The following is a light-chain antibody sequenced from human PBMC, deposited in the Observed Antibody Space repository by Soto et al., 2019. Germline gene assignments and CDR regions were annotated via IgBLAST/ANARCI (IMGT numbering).Light chain of an antibody. J-gene: IGLJ2*01. CDR3: QTWDTGISVV. Sequence: QSVLTQSPSASASLGASVKLTCTLSSGHSNYAIAWHQQQPEKGPRYLMKLNNDGSHSKGDGIPDRFSGSSSGAERYLTISSRQSEDESDYYCQTWDTGISVVFGGGTKLTVL. CDR2: LNNDGSH. V-gene: IGLV4-69*01. CDR1: SGHSNYA.